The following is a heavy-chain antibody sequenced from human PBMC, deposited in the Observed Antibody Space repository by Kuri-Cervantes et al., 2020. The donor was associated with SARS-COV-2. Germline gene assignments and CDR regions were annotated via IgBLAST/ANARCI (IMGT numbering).Heavy chain of an antibody. Sequence: GESLEISCAAPGIIFSDFGMNWVRQAPGKGLEWVSYISSSSTPIYYADSVKGRITISRDNAKNSLYPQMNSLRAEDTAVYYCSRVFGSYVAAAAAYYFDYWGQGTLVTVSS. D-gene: IGHD6-13*01. J-gene: IGHJ4*02. CDR1: GIIFSDFG. CDR2: ISSSSTPI. V-gene: IGHV3-48*01. CDR3: SRVFGSYVAAAAAYYFDY.